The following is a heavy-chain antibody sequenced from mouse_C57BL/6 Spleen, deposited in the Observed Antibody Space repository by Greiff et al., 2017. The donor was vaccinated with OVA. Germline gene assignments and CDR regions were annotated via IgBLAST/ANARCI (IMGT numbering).Heavy chain of an antibody. V-gene: IGHV1-84*01. CDR3: ARGDVNYFDY. D-gene: IGHD3-3*01. CDR1: GYTFTDYY. CDR2: IYPGSGNT. Sequence: LMESGPELVKPGASVKISCKASGYTFTDYYINWVKQRPGQGLEWIGWIYPGSGNTKYNEKFKGKATLTVDTSSSTDYMQLSSLTSEDSAVYFCARGDVNYFDYWGQGTTLTVSS. J-gene: IGHJ2*01.